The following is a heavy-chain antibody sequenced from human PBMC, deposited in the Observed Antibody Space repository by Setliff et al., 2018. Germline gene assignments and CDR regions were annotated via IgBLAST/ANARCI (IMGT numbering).Heavy chain of an antibody. CDR2: VSGSGMTR. D-gene: IGHD3-22*01. J-gene: IGHJ4*02. Sequence: PGGSLRLSCTASGFTFRKHALAWVRQAPGKGLQWVSSVSGSGMTRDYTDSVKGRFIVSRDSSQNKIHLQMDSLRAEDTGKYFCARADSDSYYPYYFDFWGQGVLVTVS. V-gene: IGHV3-23*01. CDR3: ARADSDSYYPYYFDF. CDR1: GFTFRKHA.